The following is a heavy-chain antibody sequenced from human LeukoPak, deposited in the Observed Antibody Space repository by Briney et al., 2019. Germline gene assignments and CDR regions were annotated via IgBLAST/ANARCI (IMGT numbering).Heavy chain of an antibody. D-gene: IGHD1-26*01. CDR3: ARDLSARMVGAIQDWFDP. CDR1: GRSISSGSYY. V-gene: IGHV4-61*02. Sequence: SPTLSLTCTISGRSISSGSYYWSWLRQPAGKGLEWFGRIYTSGSTNYNPALKTRVTISVDTSTNQFSLKLSSVTAADTAVNYCARDLSARMVGAIQDWFDPWGQGTLVTVSS. J-gene: IGHJ5*02. CDR2: IYTSGST.